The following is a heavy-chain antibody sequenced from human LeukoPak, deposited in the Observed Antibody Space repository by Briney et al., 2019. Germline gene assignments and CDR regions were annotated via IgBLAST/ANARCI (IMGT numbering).Heavy chain of an antibody. V-gene: IGHV4-30-4*08. Sequence: SETLSLTCTVSGGDSISSGDYYWNWIRQPPGKGLEWIAYIYYTGSTSYSPSLKSRVTISIDTSKNQFSLKLSSVTAADTAVYYCVRGRPGRNYFRFDSWGQGTLVTVSS. CDR2: IYYTGST. J-gene: IGHJ4*02. CDR1: GGDSISSGDYY. CDR3: VRGRPGRNYFRFDS. D-gene: IGHD1-7*01.